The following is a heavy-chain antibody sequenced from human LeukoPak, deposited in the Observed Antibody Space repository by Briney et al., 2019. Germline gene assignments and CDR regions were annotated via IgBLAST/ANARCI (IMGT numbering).Heavy chain of an antibody. CDR2: INPNSGGT. V-gene: IGHV1-2*04. CDR1: GYTFTGYY. J-gene: IGHJ4*02. Sequence: GASVKVSCKASGYTFTGYYMHWVRQAPGQGLEWMGWINPNSGGTNYAQKFQGWVTMTRDTSISTAYMELSRLRSDDTAVYYCATIPSTPRWSLASGPDGYWGQGTLVTVSS. D-gene: IGHD2-15*01. CDR3: ATIPSTPRWSLASGPDGY.